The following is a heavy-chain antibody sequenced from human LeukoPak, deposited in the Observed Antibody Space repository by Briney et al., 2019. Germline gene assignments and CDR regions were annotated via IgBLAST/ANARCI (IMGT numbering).Heavy chain of an antibody. CDR2: IKQDGSEK. V-gene: IGHV3-7*01. J-gene: IGHJ4*02. CDR1: GFTFSSYW. D-gene: IGHD2-2*01. CDR3: AKLGYCSSTSCYPCFDY. Sequence: GGSLRLSCAASGFTFSSYWMSWVRQAPGKGLEWVANIKQDGSEKYYVDSVKGRFTISRDNAKNSLYLQMNSLRAKDTAVYYCAKLGYCSSTSCYPCFDYWGQGTLVTVSS.